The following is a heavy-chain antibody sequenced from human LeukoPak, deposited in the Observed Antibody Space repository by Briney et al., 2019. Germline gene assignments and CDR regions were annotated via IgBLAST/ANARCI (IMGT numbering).Heavy chain of an antibody. J-gene: IGHJ5*02. CDR1: NYTFTSYG. CDR2: ISVNNGNT. V-gene: IGHV1-18*01. Sequence: GASVKVSCKASNYTFTSYGISWVRQAPGQGLEWMGWISVNNGNTKYAQKFQGRVTMTTDISTTTAYLELRSLRSDDAAIYSCARRLYWFDPWGQGTLVTVSS. CDR3: ARRLYWFDP.